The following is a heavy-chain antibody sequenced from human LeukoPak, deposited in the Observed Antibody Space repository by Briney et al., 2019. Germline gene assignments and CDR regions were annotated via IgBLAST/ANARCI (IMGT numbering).Heavy chain of an antibody. Sequence: ASVKVSCKASGYICINYYIHWVRQAPGQGLEWLGWISAYNGSTKYAQKLQGRVTMTTDTSTGTVYMELRSLRPDDTAVYYCARDLTSNVAVTEYHYYAMDVWGQGTTVTVSS. CDR2: ISAYNGST. D-gene: IGHD6-19*01. V-gene: IGHV1-18*04. J-gene: IGHJ6*02. CDR3: ARDLTSNVAVTEYHYYAMDV. CDR1: GYICINYY.